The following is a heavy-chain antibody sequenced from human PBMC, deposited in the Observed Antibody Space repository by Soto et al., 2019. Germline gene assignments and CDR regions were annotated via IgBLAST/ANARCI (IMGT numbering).Heavy chain of an antibody. Sequence: GGSLRLSCAGSEFTFTNYAMSWVRQAPGKGLEWVSAISDGGGSTYYADSVKGRFTISRDNSKHTLYLQMNSLRAEDTAVYYCANHPLNYYYYGMDVRGQGTTVTVSS. V-gene: IGHV3-23*01. CDR3: ANHPLNYYYYGMDV. CDR1: EFTFTNYA. D-gene: IGHD2-8*01. J-gene: IGHJ6*02. CDR2: ISDGGGST.